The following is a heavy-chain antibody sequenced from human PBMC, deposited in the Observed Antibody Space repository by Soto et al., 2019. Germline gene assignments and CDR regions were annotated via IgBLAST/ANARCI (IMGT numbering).Heavy chain of an antibody. J-gene: IGHJ4*02. CDR3: TTDPEPVTGRVLDY. V-gene: IGHV3-15*01. Sequence: GGSLRLSCAASGFTFSNAWMSWVRQAPGKGLEWVGRIKSKTDGGTTDYAAPVKGRFTISRDDSKNTLYLQMNSLKTEDTAVYYCTTDPEPVTGRVLDYWGQGTLVTVSS. CDR1: GFTFSNAW. CDR2: IKSKTDGGTT. D-gene: IGHD4-17*01.